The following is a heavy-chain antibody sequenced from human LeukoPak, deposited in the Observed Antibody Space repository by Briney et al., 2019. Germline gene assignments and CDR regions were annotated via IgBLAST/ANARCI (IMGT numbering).Heavy chain of an antibody. CDR1: GFTFGDYA. Sequence: PGGSLRLSCTASGFTFGDYAMTWVRQAPGKGLEWVGFIRSKAYCGTAEYAASVKGRFTLSRDDSKSIAYLQMNRLETEDTAVYFCSRMLYCSGGSCSSDYGGQGTQVTVSS. CDR2: IRSKAYCGTA. CDR3: SRMLYCSGGSCSSDY. D-gene: IGHD2-15*01. J-gene: IGHJ4*02. V-gene: IGHV3-49*04.